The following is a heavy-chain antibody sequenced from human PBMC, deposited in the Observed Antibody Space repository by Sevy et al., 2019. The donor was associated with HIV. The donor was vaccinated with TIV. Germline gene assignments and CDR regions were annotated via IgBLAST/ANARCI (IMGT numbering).Heavy chain of an antibody. CDR3: ARDSGTYPYYFDY. CDR2: IHYSGST. V-gene: IGHV4-61*01. D-gene: IGHD1-26*01. J-gene: IGHJ4*02. Sequence: SETLSLTWTVSGGSFSSGSYFWSWIRQPPGKGLEWIGYIHYSGSTNYNPSLKSRVTISVDTSKNQFSLNLSSVTAADTAVYYCARDSGTYPYYFDYWGQGTLVTVSS. CDR1: GGSFSSGSYF.